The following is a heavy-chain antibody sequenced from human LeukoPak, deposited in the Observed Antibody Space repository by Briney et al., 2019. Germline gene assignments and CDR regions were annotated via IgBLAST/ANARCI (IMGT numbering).Heavy chain of an antibody. J-gene: IGHJ6*03. V-gene: IGHV1-18*01. Sequence: ASVKVSCKASGYTFSNYGISWVRQAPGQGLEWMGWISTFNGNAEYAQNFQGRVTMTTDTSTSTAHMELKSLRSDDTAVHYCARGRYCSGGNCWAIYYYYMDVWGKGTTVTVSS. CDR3: ARGRYCSGGNCWAIYYYYMDV. D-gene: IGHD2-15*01. CDR1: GYTFSNYG. CDR2: ISTFNGNA.